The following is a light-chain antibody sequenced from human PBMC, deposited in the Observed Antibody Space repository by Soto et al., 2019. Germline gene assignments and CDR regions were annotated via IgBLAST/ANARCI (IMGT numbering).Light chain of an antibody. Sequence: EIVLTQSPATLSVSPGERATLSCRASQSVSTYLAWYQQKPGQAPRLLIYDASNRATGIPARFSGNGSGTDFTLIISSLEPEDFAVYYCQQRRNWPPIPFGQGTRLAIK. CDR3: QQRRNWPPIP. CDR2: DAS. J-gene: IGKJ5*01. CDR1: QSVSTY. V-gene: IGKV3-11*01.